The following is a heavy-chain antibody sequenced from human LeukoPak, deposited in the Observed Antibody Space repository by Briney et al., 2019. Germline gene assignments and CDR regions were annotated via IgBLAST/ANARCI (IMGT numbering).Heavy chain of an antibody. CDR1: GFTFSSYS. CDR2: ISSSSSYI. J-gene: IGHJ4*02. CDR3: ARDGYSYGPIDY. V-gene: IGHV3-21*01. Sequence: GGSLRLSCAASGFTFSSYSMNWVRQAPGKGLEWVSSISSSSSYIYYADSVKGRFTISRDNAKNSLYLQMNSLRAEDTAVYYCARDGYSYGPIDYWGQGTLVTVSS. D-gene: IGHD5-18*01.